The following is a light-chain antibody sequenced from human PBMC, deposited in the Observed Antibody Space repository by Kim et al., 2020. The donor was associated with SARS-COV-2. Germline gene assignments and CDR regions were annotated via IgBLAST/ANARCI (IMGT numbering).Light chain of an antibody. Sequence: GQRVTISCSGSSSNIGRNSVNWYQQHPGTAPKLLIYANNERPSGVPDRLSGSKSGTSASLAISGLQSEDEADYYCAAWDDSLSGPVFSGGTKVTVL. V-gene: IGLV1-44*01. CDR2: ANN. CDR3: AAWDDSLSGPV. CDR1: SSNIGRNS. J-gene: IGLJ3*02.